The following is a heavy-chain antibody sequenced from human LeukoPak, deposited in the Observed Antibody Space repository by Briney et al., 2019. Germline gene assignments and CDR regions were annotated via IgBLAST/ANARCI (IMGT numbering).Heavy chain of an antibody. CDR3: ARRGHPAYSGSDY. V-gene: IGHV3-30*02. CDR2: IRYDGSNE. CDR1: GFTFSSYG. J-gene: IGHJ4*02. D-gene: IGHD1-26*01. Sequence: GGSLRLSCAASGFTFSSYGMHWVRQAPGKGLERVSFIRYDGSNEYYADSVRGRFTISRDNSKNTLYLQMNSLRAEDTAVYYCARRGHPAYSGSDYWGQGTLVTVSS.